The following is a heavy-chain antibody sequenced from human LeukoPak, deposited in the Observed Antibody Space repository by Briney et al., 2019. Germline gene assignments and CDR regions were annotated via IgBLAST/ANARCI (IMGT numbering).Heavy chain of an antibody. CDR3: ARGSEDSAFDI. D-gene: IGHD2-15*01. Sequence: PGRSLRLSCAPSGFTFSTYAMHWVRQAPGKGLEWVAVISYDGSNKYYADSVKGRFTISRDNSKNTLYLQMNSLRAEDTAVYYCARGSEDSAFDIWGQGTMVTVSS. CDR2: ISYDGSNK. J-gene: IGHJ3*02. V-gene: IGHV3-30*04. CDR1: GFTFSTYA.